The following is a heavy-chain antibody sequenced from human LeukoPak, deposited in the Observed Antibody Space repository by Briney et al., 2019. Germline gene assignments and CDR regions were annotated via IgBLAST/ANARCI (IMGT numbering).Heavy chain of an antibody. D-gene: IGHD3-22*01. V-gene: IGHV3-23*01. CDR1: GFTFSSYA. CDR2: ISGSGGST. J-gene: IGHJ4*02. CDR3: AKGDYYDSSGYSLFDY. Sequence: PGGSLRLSCAASGFTFSSYAMSWVRQAPGKGLEWVSAISGSGGSTYYADSMKGRFTISRDNSKNTLYLQMNSLRAEDTAVYYCAKGDYYDSSGYSLFDYWGQGTLVTVSS.